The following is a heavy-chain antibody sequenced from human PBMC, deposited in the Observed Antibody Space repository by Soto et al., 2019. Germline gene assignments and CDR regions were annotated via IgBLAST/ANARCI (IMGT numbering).Heavy chain of an antibody. CDR3: ARTAAYRTGWFDL. CDR1: GGSISNYF. D-gene: IGHD2-21*01. J-gene: IGHJ5*02. CDR2: ISDSGNT. V-gene: IGHV4-59*01. Sequence: LSLTCNVSGGSISNYFWSWIRQPPGKGLEWIGYISDSGNTNYNPSLKSRVPISLDMSKNQFSLRLSSVTAADTAVYYCARTAAYRTGWFDLWGQGILVTVSS.